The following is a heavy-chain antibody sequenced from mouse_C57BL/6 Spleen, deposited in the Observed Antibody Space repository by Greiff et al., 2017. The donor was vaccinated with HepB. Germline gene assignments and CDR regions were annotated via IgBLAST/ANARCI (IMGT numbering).Heavy chain of an antibody. V-gene: IGHV1-19*01. CDR1: GYTFTDYY. J-gene: IGHJ3*01. D-gene: IGHD1-1*01. CDR3: AREGDYYGSSYSWFAY. CDR2: INPYNGGT. Sequence: EVKLMESGPVLVKPGASVKMSCKASGYTFTDYYMNWVKQSHGKSLEWIGVINPYNGGTSYNQKFKGKATLTVDKSSSTAYMELNSLTSEDSAVYYCAREGDYYGSSYSWFAYWGQGTLVTVSA.